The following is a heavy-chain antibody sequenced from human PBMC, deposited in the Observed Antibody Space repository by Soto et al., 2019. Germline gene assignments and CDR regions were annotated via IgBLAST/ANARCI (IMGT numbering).Heavy chain of an antibody. J-gene: IGHJ4*02. Sequence: ASVKVSCKASGERFTTYGISWVRQAPGQGLEWMGWISTCNTNTNYAPKFQGRLLLTTDTSTTTAHMELGSLRPDDTAVYYCARWAGQVRDYGGPFDYWGQGTLVTVSS. V-gene: IGHV1-18*04. D-gene: IGHD4-17*01. CDR1: GERFTTYG. CDR3: ARWAGQVRDYGGPFDY. CDR2: ISTCNTNT.